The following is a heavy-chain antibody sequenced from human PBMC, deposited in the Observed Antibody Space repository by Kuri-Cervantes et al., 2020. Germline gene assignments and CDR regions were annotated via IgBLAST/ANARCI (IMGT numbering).Heavy chain of an antibody. CDR3: ARVVSGSYDYYYYYMDV. CDR2: IIPIFGTA. J-gene: IGHJ6*03. CDR1: GGTFSSYA. V-gene: IGHV1-69*06. D-gene: IGHD1-26*01. Sequence: SVKVSCKASGGTFSSYAISWVRQAPGQGLEWMGGIIPIFGTANYAQKFQGRVTITADKSTSTAYMELSSLRSEDTAVYYCARVVSGSYDYYYYYMDVWGKGTTVTVSS.